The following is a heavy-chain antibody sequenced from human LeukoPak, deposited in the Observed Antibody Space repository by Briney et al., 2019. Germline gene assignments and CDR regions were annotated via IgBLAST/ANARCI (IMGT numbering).Heavy chain of an antibody. CDR2: INWNGGST. V-gene: IGHV3-20*04. CDR3: ARLAAPVRVRWYDSSGGIDY. D-gene: IGHD3-22*01. J-gene: IGHJ4*02. CDR1: GFTFDDYG. Sequence: PGGSLRLSCAASGFTFDDYGMSWVRQAPGKGLEWVSGINWNGGSTGYADSVKGRFTISRDNAKNSLYLQMNSLRAEDTAVYYCARLAAPVRVRWYDSSGGIDYWGQGTLVTVSS.